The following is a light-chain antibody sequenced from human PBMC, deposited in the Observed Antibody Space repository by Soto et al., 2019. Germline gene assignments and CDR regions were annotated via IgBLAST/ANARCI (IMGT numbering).Light chain of an antibody. Sequence: EIVLTQSPATLSLSPGERATLSCRASQSVDNYLDWYQQKPGQAPRLLTYGASTRATGIPARFSGSGSGTEFTLTISSLQPEDFAVYYCQQYYNWPRTFGQGTKVDI. V-gene: IGKV3-15*01. CDR2: GAS. J-gene: IGKJ1*01. CDR1: QSVDNY. CDR3: QQYYNWPRT.